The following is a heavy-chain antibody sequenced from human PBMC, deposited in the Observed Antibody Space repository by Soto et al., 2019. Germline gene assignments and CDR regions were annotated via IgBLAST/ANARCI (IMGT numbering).Heavy chain of an antibody. V-gene: IGHV4-34*01. Sequence: SETLSLTCAVYGGSFICYYWSWIRQPPGKGLEWIGEINHSGSTNYNPSLKSRVTISVDTSKNQFSLKLSSVTAADTAVYYCARLRGYSYWGQGTLVTVS. J-gene: IGHJ4*02. CDR3: ARLRGYSY. CDR1: GGSFICYY. CDR2: INHSGST. D-gene: IGHD5-18*01.